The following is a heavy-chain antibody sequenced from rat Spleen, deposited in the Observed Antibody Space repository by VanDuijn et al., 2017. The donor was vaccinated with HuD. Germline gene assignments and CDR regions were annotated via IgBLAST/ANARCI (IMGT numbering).Heavy chain of an antibody. V-gene: IGHV2-41*01. Sequence: QVQLKESGPGLVQPSQTLSLTCTVSGFSLTSYNVHWVRQPTGKGLEWMGVIWNTGGTRYNSALKSRLSISKDTSKSQVFLKMNSFQTEDTATFYCARDAYYSSSPPAYWGQGTLVTVSS. CDR3: ARDAYYSSSPPAY. D-gene: IGHD1-2*01. J-gene: IGHJ3*01. CDR1: GFSLTSYN. CDR2: IWNTGGT.